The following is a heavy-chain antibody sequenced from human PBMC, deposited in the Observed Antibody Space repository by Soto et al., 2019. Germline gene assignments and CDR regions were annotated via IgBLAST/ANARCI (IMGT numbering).Heavy chain of an antibody. CDR1: GFTFSDYY. CDR3: ARTNYYDSSGYSTGDY. J-gene: IGHJ4*02. V-gene: IGHV3-11*01. D-gene: IGHD3-22*01. CDR2: ISSSGSTI. Sequence: GGSLRLSCAASGFTFSDYYMSWIRQAPGKGLEWVSYISSSGSTIYYADSVKGRFTISRDNAKNSLYLQMNSLRAEDTAVYYCARTNYYDSSGYSTGDYWGQGTLVTVSS.